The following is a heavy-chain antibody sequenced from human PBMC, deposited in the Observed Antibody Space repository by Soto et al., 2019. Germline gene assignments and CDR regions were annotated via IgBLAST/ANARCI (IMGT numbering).Heavy chain of an antibody. J-gene: IGHJ4*02. V-gene: IGHV3-33*01. CDR3: ARPYYHESIGYFPLDF. Sequence: QVQLVESGGGVVQPGRSLRLSCAASGFTFSNYDMHWVRQAPGKGLEWVAVIWYGGSNTYYADSVKGRFTISRDNSKNTLYLQMNSLRVEDTAVYHCARPYYHESIGYFPLDFWGQGTLVTVSS. CDR2: IWYGGSNT. CDR1: GFTFSNYD. D-gene: IGHD3-22*01.